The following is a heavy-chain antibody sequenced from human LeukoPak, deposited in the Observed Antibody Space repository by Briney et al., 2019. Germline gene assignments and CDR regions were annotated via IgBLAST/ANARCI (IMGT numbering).Heavy chain of an antibody. Sequence: AGSLRLSCAASGFTFSSYAMSWVRQAPGKGLEWVSSISGSGGSTYYADSVKGRFTISRDNSKNTLYLQMNSLRAEDTAVYYCAKPSGYYYDYFDYWGQGTLVTVSS. V-gene: IGHV3-23*01. D-gene: IGHD3-22*01. CDR2: ISGSGGST. J-gene: IGHJ4*02. CDR3: AKPSGYYYDYFDY. CDR1: GFTFSSYA.